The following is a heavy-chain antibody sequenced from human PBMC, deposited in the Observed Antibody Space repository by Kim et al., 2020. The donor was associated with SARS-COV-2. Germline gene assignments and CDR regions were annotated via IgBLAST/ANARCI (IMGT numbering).Heavy chain of an antibody. Sequence: TADAATVKGRFTISRDDSKNTAYLQMNSLKTEDTAVYYCTRQDSGSYPEYWGQGTLVTVSS. V-gene: IGHV3-73*01. D-gene: IGHD1-26*01. J-gene: IGHJ4*02. CDR2: T. CDR3: TRQDSGSYPEY.